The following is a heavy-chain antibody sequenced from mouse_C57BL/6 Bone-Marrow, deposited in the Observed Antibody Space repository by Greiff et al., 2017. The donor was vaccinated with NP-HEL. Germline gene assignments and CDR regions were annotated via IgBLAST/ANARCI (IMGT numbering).Heavy chain of an antibody. Sequence: VKLMESGPGLVQPSQSLSITCTVSGFSLTSYGVHWVRQSPGKGLEWLGVIWRGGSTDYNAAFMSRLSITKDNSKSQVFFKMNSLQADDTAIYYCAKKGTPYYGSSSYAMDYWGQGTSVTVSS. CDR3: AKKGTPYYGSSSYAMDY. V-gene: IGHV2-5*01. CDR2: IWRGGST. D-gene: IGHD1-1*01. J-gene: IGHJ4*01. CDR1: GFSLTSYG.